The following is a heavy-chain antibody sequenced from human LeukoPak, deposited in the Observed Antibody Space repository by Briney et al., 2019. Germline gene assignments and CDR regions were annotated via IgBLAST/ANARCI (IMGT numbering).Heavy chain of an antibody. CDR3: AKASGIAAAASDY. Sequence: QTGGSLRRSCAASGFTFSSDGMQWVRQAPGKGREWVAVISYDGSNKYYADSVKGRFTIYRHNSQNTLYLQMNSLTAEDTAVYYCAKASGIAAAASDYWGQGTLVTVSS. CDR1: GFTFSSDG. V-gene: IGHV3-30*18. D-gene: IGHD6-13*01. J-gene: IGHJ4*02. CDR2: ISYDGSNK.